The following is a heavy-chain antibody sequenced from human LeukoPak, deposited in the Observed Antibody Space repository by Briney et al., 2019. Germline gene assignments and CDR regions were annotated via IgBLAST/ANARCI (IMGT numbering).Heavy chain of an antibody. V-gene: IGHV4-38-2*01. CDR3: ATSIAARPGTRYYYYYYYMDV. D-gene: IGHD6-6*01. CDR1: GYSISSGYY. CDR2: VYHSGST. Sequence: SETLSLTCAVSGYSISSGYYWGWIRQPPGKGLEWIGNVYHSGSTYYNPSLKSRVTISVDTSKNQFSLKLSSVTAADTAVYYCATSIAARPGTRYYYYYYYMDVWGKGTTVTVSS. J-gene: IGHJ6*03.